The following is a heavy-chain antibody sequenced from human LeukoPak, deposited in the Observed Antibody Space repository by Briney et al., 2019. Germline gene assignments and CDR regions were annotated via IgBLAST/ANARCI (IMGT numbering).Heavy chain of an antibody. CDR3: AGNGWQVYFDY. V-gene: IGHV3-7*01. CDR1: GFTFISYW. CDR2: IKQDGSER. D-gene: IGHD6-19*01. Sequence: GGSLRLSCAASGFTFISYWMSWVRQAPGKGLEWVANIKQDGSERYYVDSVKGRFTISRDNAKNSLYLQMNSLRAEDTGVYYCAGNGWQVYFDYWGQGTLVTVSS. J-gene: IGHJ4*02.